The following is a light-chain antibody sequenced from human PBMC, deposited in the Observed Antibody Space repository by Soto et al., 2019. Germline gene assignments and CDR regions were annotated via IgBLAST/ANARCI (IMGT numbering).Light chain of an antibody. CDR3: QQYHTFPLM. V-gene: IGKV3-20*01. Sequence: EIVLTQSPGTLSLSPGERATLACRASQSVRSNYLAWYQQKPGQAPRLLIYGASSRATGIPDRFSGSGSGTDFTLTISRLEPEDLAVYYCQQYHTFPLMFVQGTK. CDR2: GAS. J-gene: IGKJ1*01. CDR1: QSVRSNY.